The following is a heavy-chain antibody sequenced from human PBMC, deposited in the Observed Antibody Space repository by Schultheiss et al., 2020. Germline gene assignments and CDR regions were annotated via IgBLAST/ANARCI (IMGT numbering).Heavy chain of an antibody. Sequence: WGSMRLACAASGFTFSSYAMHWVRQAPGKGLEWVAVISYDGSNKYYADSVKGRFTISRDNSKNTLYLQMNSLRAEDTAVYYCASWIVLRWFREEGGFGYWGTGTLVTVSS. V-gene: IGHV3-30*04. J-gene: IGHJ4*02. CDR3: ASWIVLRWFREEGGFGY. D-gene: IGHD3-10*01. CDR2: ISYDGSNK. CDR1: GFTFSSYA.